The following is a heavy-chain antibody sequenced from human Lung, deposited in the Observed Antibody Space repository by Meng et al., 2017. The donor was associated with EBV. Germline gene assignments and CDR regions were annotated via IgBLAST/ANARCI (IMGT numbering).Heavy chain of an antibody. J-gene: IGHJ5*02. V-gene: IGHV4-31*01. Sequence: GHRQESGPGLAKPSQPLSLTCTVSGGSISSGGYYWSWIRQHPGKGLEWIGYIYYSGSTYYNPSLKSLVTISVDTSKNQFSLKLSSVTAADTAVYYCARVVAGRYNWFDPWGQGTLVTVSS. CDR3: ARVVAGRYNWFDP. CDR2: IYYSGST. CDR1: GGSISSGGYY. D-gene: IGHD6-6*01.